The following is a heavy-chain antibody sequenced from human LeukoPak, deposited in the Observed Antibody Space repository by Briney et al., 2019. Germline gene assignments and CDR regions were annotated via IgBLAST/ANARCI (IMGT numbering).Heavy chain of an antibody. J-gene: IGHJ4*02. CDR2: INPKSGGT. Sequence: GASVKVSCKASGYIFTDYYIHWVRQSHAQGLEWMGRINPKSGGTGDAQDFQGRVTMTRDSSINTVHLYLSSLTSDDTAVYYCARDLASTPHWELDYWGQGSPVTVSP. V-gene: IGHV1-2*06. CDR1: GYIFTDYY. CDR3: ARDLASTPHWELDY. D-gene: IGHD7-27*01.